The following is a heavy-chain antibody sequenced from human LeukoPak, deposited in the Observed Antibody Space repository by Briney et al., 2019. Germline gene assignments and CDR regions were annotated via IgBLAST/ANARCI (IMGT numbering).Heavy chain of an antibody. D-gene: IGHD2-15*01. CDR3: AREEAATPVFDY. J-gene: IGHJ4*02. CDR1: GFTFSSYA. Sequence: PGGSLRLSCAASGFTFSSYAMHWVRQAPGKGLEWVAVISYDGSNKYYADSVKGRFTISRDNSKNTLYLQMNSLRAEDTAVCYCAREEAATPVFDYWGQGTLVTVSS. CDR2: ISYDGSNK. V-gene: IGHV3-30-3*01.